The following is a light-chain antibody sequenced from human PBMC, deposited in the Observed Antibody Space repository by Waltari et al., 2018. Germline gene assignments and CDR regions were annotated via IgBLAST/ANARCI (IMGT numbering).Light chain of an antibody. CDR3: ATWDGSLTAWV. CDR2: RNN. Sequence: HSVLTQPPSASGTPRPRVTLSCSGSTSNIGRNYVYWYQPFPGTAPKLLVYRNNERPSGVPDRISGSKSGTSASLAISGLRSEDEADYYCATWDGSLTAWVFGGGTKVTVL. CDR1: TSNIGRNY. V-gene: IGLV1-47*01. J-gene: IGLJ3*02.